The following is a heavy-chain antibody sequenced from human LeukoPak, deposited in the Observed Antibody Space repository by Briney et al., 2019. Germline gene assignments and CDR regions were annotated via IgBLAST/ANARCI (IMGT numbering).Heavy chain of an antibody. Sequence: SEPLSLTCSVSGDSIRSGTYSWGWIRQPPGKGLEWIGSISYTGSTYYNPSLKSRVTISVDTSKNQFPLKMSSVTAADTAVYYRARHAGGIAASGTRPFDYWGQGTLVTVSS. D-gene: IGHD6-13*01. V-gene: IGHV4-39*01. J-gene: IGHJ4*02. CDR1: GDSIRSGTYS. CDR2: ISYTGST. CDR3: ARHAGGIAASGTRPFDY.